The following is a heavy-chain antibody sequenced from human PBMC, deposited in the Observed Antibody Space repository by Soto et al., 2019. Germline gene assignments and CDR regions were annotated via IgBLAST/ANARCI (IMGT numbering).Heavy chain of an antibody. CDR3: AIDWNLGPGAV. CDR1: GFTFSSYG. Sequence: PGGSLRLSCAASGFTFSSYGMHWVRQAPGKGLEWVAVIWYDGSNKYYADSVKGRFTISRDNSKNTLYLQMNSLGAEDTAVYYCAIDWNLGPGAVWGQGTTVTVSS. V-gene: IGHV3-33*01. D-gene: IGHD1-1*01. J-gene: IGHJ6*02. CDR2: IWYDGSNK.